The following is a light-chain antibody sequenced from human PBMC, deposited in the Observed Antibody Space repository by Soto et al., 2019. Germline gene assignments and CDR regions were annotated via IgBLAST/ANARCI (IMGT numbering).Light chain of an antibody. CDR3: SSYTSSSTLEVV. J-gene: IGLJ2*01. V-gene: IGLV2-14*01. Sequence: QSVLTQPASVSGSPGQSITISCSGTSSDVGGYNYVSWYQQHPGKAPKLMIYEVSNLPSGVSNRFSGSKSGNTASLTISGLQGEDEADYYCSSYTSSSTLEVVFGGGTKLTVL. CDR2: EVS. CDR1: SSDVGGYNY.